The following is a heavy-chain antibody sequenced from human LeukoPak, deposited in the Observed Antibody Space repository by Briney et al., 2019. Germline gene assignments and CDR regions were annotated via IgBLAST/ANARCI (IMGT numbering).Heavy chain of an antibody. CDR2: ISSSGATT. CDR3: AKASGDYCSSTSCHFYGMDV. J-gene: IGHJ6*02. Sequence: GGSLRLSCAASGFTFTSYGMSWVRQAPGKGLEWVSVISSSGATTDYADSVKGRFTISRDNSKNTLYLQMNSLRAEDTAVYYCAKASGDYCSSTSCHFYGMDVWGQGTTVTVSS. D-gene: IGHD2-2*01. V-gene: IGHV3-23*01. CDR1: GFTFTSYG.